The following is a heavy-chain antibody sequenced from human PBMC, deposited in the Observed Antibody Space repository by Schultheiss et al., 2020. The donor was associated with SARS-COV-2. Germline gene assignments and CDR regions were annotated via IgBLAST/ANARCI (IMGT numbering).Heavy chain of an antibody. CDR2: ISGSGGST. D-gene: IGHD2-2*02. CDR3: AKDRRYCSSTSCYSDAFDI. Sequence: GESLKISCAASGFTFSSYDMHWVRQATGKGLEWVSAISGSGGSTYYADSVKGRFTISRDNSKNTLYLQMNSLRAEDTAVYYCAKDRRYCSSTSCYSDAFDIWGQGTMVTVSS. V-gene: IGHV3-23*01. J-gene: IGHJ3*02. CDR1: GFTFSSYD.